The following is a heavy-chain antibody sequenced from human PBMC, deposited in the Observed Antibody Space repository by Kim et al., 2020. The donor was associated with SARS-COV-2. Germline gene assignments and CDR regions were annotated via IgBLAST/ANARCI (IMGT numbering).Heavy chain of an antibody. Sequence: SVKVSCKASGGTFSSYAISWVRQAPGQGLEWMGRIIPILGIANYAQKFQGRVTITADKSTSTAYMELSSLRSEDTAVYYCARDREDYDSSGYYDYWGQGTLVTVSS. J-gene: IGHJ4*02. CDR3: ARDREDYDSSGYYDY. CDR1: GGTFSSYA. CDR2: IIPILGIA. V-gene: IGHV1-69*04. D-gene: IGHD3-22*01.